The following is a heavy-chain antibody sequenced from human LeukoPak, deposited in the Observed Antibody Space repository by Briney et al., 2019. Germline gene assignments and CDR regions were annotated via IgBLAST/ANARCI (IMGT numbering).Heavy chain of an antibody. J-gene: IGHJ4*02. Sequence: GGALRLSCAASGFTFSNYAMTWVRQAPGKGLEWVSAISGSGGSTYYADSVKGRSTISRDNSKNTLYLQMNSLRAEDTAVYYCAKVIAGSWLVDYWGQGTLVTVSS. V-gene: IGHV3-23*01. CDR2: ISGSGGST. CDR3: AKVIAGSWLVDY. D-gene: IGHD2-21*01. CDR1: GFTFSNYA.